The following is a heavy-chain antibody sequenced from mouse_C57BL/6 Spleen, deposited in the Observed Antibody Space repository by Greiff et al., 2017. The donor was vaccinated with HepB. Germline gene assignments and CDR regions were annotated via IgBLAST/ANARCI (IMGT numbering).Heavy chain of an antibody. D-gene: IGHD1-2*01. CDR3: ARWGTTAPCAY. J-gene: IGHJ3*01. CDR1: GFTFTDYY. Sequence: EVKLQESGGGLVQPGGSLRLSCAASGFTFTDYYMSWVRQPPGKALEWLGFISNKANGYTTEYSASVKGRFTISRENSQSILYLQMNALRAEDSATYYCARWGTTAPCAYWGQGTLVTVSA. CDR2: ISNKANGYTT. V-gene: IGHV7-3*01.